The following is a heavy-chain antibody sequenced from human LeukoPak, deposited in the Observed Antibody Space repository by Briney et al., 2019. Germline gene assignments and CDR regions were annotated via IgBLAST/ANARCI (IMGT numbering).Heavy chain of an antibody. CDR1: GFTFSRYA. J-gene: IGHJ4*02. V-gene: IGHV3-30*18. Sequence: PGRSLRLSCADSGFTFSRYAMHWVRQAPGKGLEWVAVISYDGSNKFYADSVKGRLAISRDYSKNTLYLQMNSLRTEDTAVYYCAKASNNHGLGGTVEYWGQGTLVTVSS. CDR2: ISYDGSNK. CDR3: AKASNNHGLGGTVEY. D-gene: IGHD1-14*01.